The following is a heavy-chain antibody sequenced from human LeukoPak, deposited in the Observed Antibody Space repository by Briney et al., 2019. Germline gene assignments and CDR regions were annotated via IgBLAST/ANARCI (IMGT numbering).Heavy chain of an antibody. CDR3: ARHDDPLTYYYDSSGGDI. D-gene: IGHD3-22*01. CDR2: IYYSGST. V-gene: IGHV4-59*08. Sequence: SETLSLTCTVSGGSISSYYWSWIRQPPGKGLEWIGYIYYSGSTNYNPSLKSRVTISVDTSKDQFSLKLSSVTAADTAVYYCARHDDPLTYYYDSSGGDIWGQGTMVTVSS. CDR1: GGSISSYY. J-gene: IGHJ3*02.